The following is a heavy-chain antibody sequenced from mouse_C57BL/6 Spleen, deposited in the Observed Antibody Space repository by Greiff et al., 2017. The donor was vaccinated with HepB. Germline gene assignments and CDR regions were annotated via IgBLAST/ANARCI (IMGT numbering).Heavy chain of an antibody. J-gene: IGHJ1*03. CDR1: GFTFSSYA. CDR2: ISDGGSYT. Sequence: EVQLMESGGGLVKPGGSLKLSCAASGFTFSSYAMSWVRQTPEKRLEWVATISDGGSYTYYPDNVKGRFTISRDNAKNNLYLQMSHLKSEDTAMYYSARKGETGAYWYFDVWGTGTTVTVSS. D-gene: IGHD4-1*01. CDR3: ARKGETGAYWYFDV. V-gene: IGHV5-4*01.